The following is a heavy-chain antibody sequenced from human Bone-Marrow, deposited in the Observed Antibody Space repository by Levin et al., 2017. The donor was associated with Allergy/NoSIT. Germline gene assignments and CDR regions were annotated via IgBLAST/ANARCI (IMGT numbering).Heavy chain of an antibody. J-gene: IGHJ4*02. CDR3: AREIWYYAY. CDR2: IDPQTDDK. V-gene: IGHV1-2*06. CDR1: GYTFTDHH. D-gene: IGHD3-10*01. Sequence: KRGESLKISCKASGYTFTDHHIHWVRQAPGQGLEWMGRIDPQTDDKNYAQKFQGRVTMTRDTSISTAYMEVSGLTSDDTAMYYCAREIWYYAYWGQGTLVTVSS.